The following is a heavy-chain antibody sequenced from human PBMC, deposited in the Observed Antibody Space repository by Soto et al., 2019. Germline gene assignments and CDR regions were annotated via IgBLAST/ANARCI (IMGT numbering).Heavy chain of an antibody. V-gene: IGHV1-8*01. CDR2: MNPNSGNT. CDR3: ARKRWGNYMDV. CDR1: GDSFTSYD. Sequence: GASVKVSCKASGDSFTSYDINWLRQATGQGLEWMGWMNPNSGNTGYAQKFQGRVTMTRNTSISTAYMELSSLRSEDTAVYYCARKRWGNYMDVSGKGTTVTVSS. D-gene: IGHD7-27*01. J-gene: IGHJ6*03.